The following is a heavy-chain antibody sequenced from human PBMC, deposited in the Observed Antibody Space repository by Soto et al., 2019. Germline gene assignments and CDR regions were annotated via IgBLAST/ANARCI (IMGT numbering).Heavy chain of an antibody. CDR2: ITSDGRT. J-gene: IGHJ4*02. Sequence: PGGSLRLSCAASGFTFSSYAMRWVRQAPGKGLEWVSTITSDGRTYYADSVKGRFTISRDNSKNTVYLQMNSLRAEDTAVDYCAKDYSTVTTDPLSVVLFDYWGQGA. CDR1: GFTFSSYA. CDR3: AKDYSTVTTDPLSVVLFDY. V-gene: IGHV3-23*01. D-gene: IGHD4-17*01.